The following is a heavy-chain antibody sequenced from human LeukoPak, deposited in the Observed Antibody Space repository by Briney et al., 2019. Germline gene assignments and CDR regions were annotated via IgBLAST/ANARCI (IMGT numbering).Heavy chain of an antibody. Sequence: PGGSLRLSCAASGFSFSGYWMHWVRQAPGKGLEWVSGISWNSGSIGYADSVKGRFTISRDNAKNSLYLQMNSLRAEDTALYYCAKDRGDGSGSYNYYYGMDVWGQGTTVTVSS. J-gene: IGHJ6*02. CDR3: AKDRGDGSGSYNYYYGMDV. CDR1: GFSFSGYW. V-gene: IGHV3-9*01. CDR2: ISWNSGSI. D-gene: IGHD3-10*01.